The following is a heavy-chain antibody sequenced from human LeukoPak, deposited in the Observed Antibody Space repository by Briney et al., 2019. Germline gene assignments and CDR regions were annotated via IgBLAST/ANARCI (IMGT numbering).Heavy chain of an antibody. Sequence: GGSLTLSCAASGFTLSRYEMNWVRQAPRKGLEWVSYISSSGSTIYYADSVKGRFTISRDNAKNSLYLQMNSLRAEDTAVYYCAREVTTVTDYWGQGTLVTVSS. V-gene: IGHV3-48*03. D-gene: IGHD4-17*01. CDR1: GFTLSRYE. J-gene: IGHJ4*02. CDR3: AREVTTVTDY. CDR2: ISSSGSTI.